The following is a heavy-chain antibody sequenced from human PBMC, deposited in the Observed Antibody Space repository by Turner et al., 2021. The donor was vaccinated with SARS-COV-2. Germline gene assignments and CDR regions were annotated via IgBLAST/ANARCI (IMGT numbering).Heavy chain of an antibody. V-gene: IGHV4-39*02. CDR1: GGPISSSSYY. D-gene: IGHD3-22*01. J-gene: IGHJ4*02. Sequence: QLQLQESGPGLVKPSEPLSLTCTVSGGPISSSSYYWGWIRQPPGKGLEWIGNIYYSGSTYYNPSLKSRVTISVDTSKNHFSLKLSSVTAADTAVYYCASEAVVYFDTSGYYWDYWGQGTLVTVSS. CDR2: IYYSGST. CDR3: ASEAVVYFDTSGYYWDY.